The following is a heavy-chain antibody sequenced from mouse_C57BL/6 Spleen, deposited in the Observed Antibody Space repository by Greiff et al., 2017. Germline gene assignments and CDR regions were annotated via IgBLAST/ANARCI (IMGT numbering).Heavy chain of an antibody. CDR1: GFTFSSYA. CDR2: ISSGGDYI. CDR3: TRDLGYFDY. Sequence: EVKLMESGEGLVKPGGSLKLSCAASGFTFSSYAMSWVRQTPEKRLEWVAYISSGGDYIYYADTVKGRFTISRDNARNTLYLQMSSLKSEDTAMYYCTRDLGYFDYWGQGTTRTVSS. D-gene: IGHD4-1*01. V-gene: IGHV5-9-1*02. J-gene: IGHJ2*01.